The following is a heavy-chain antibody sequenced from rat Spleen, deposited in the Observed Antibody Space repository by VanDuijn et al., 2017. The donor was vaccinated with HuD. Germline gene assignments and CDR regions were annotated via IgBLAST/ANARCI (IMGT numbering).Heavy chain of an antibody. J-gene: IGHJ2*01. CDR2: ISSGGGGN. Sequence: EVQLVESGGGLVQPGRSLKLSCAASGFTFSSFPMAWVRQAPKKGLEWVAYISSGGGGNYYPDSVQGRFTISRHNAKSTLYLQMDKLRSEETATYYCGRKGYTRYYFDYWGQGVIVTVSS. CDR3: GRKGYTRYYFDY. V-gene: IGHV5S11*01. CDR1: GFTFSSFP. D-gene: IGHD1-11*01.